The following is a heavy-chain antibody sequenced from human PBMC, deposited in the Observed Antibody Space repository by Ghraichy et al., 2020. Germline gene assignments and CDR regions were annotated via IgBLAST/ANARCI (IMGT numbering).Heavy chain of an antibody. V-gene: IGHV3-20*01. CDR3: ARDHWRYCSSTSCYFRFDP. CDR2: INWNGGST. Sequence: GGSLRLSCAASGFTFDDYGMSWVRQAPGKGLEWVSGINWNGGSTGYADSVKGRFTISRDNAKNSLYLQMNSLRAEDTALYHCARDHWRYCSSTSCYFRFDPWGQGTLVTVSS. J-gene: IGHJ5*02. CDR1: GFTFDDYG. D-gene: IGHD2-2*01.